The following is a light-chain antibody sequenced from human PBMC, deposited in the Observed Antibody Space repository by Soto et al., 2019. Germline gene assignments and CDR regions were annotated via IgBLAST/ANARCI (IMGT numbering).Light chain of an antibody. Sequence: GDRVTITCRASQSISSYLNWYQQKPGKAPKLLIYAASSLQSGVPSRFSGSGSGTDFTLTIRSLQPEDFATYYCQQSYSTPGTFGQGTKVDIK. J-gene: IGKJ1*01. CDR1: QSISSY. V-gene: IGKV1-39*01. CDR3: QQSYSTPGT. CDR2: AAS.